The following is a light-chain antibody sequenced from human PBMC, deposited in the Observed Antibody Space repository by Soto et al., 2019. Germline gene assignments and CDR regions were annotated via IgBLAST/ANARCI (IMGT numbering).Light chain of an antibody. J-gene: IGLJ1*01. V-gene: IGLV2-14*02. Sequence: QSALTQPASVSGSPGQSITISCTGASSDVGSYDVVSWYQQHPGKAPKLIIYEATKRPSGVSNRFSGSKAGNTASLTISGLQADDEADYYCSSYTSSSTLYVFGTGTKLTVL. CDR3: SSYTSSSTLYV. CDR2: EAT. CDR1: SSDVGSYDV.